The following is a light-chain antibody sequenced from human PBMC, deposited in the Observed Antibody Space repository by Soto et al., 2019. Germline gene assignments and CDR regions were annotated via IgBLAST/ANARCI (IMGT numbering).Light chain of an antibody. V-gene: IGLV2-14*01. CDR2: DVS. CDR1: NSDVGGYNY. J-gene: IGLJ1*01. CDR3: CSYTTSNTRQIV. Sequence: QSVLTQPASVSGSPGQSITISCTGTNSDVGGYNYVSWYQQHPGKAPKFMIYDVSNRPSGVSNRFSGSKSGNTASLTISGHQAEDEADYYCCSYTTSNTRQIVFGTGTKLTVL.